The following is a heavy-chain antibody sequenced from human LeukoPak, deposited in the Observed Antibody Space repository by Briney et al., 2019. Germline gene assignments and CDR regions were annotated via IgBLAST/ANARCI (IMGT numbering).Heavy chain of an antibody. CDR3: ARWGGEPKTHDFWSGPFDY. CDR2: IIPIFGTT. Sequence: GASVKVSCKASGGTFSNYAFSWVRQAPGQGLEWMGGIIPIFGTTIYAQSFQGRVTITTDESTSTAYLELSSLRSEDTAVYYCARWGGEPKTHDFWSGPFDYWGQGTLVTVSS. V-gene: IGHV1-69*05. J-gene: IGHJ4*02. CDR1: GGTFSNYA. D-gene: IGHD3-3*01.